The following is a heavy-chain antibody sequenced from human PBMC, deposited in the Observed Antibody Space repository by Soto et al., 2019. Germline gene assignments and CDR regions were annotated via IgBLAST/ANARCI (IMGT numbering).Heavy chain of an antibody. CDR2: ISYDGSNK. Sequence: QVQLVESGGGVVQPGRSLRLSCAASGFTFSSYGMHWVRQAPGKGLEWVAVISYDGSNKYYADSVKGRFTISRDNSKNTLYLQMNSLRAEDTAVYYCAKSSSYYYYYGMDVW. J-gene: IGHJ6*01. V-gene: IGHV3-30*18. CDR3: AKSSSYYYYYGMDV. D-gene: IGHD2-2*01. CDR1: GFTFSSYG.